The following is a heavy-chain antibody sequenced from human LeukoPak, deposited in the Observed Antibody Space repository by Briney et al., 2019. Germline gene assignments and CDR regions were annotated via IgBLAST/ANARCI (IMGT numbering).Heavy chain of an antibody. Sequence: PSETLSLTCTVSGGSISSGSYYWSWIRQPAGTGLEWIGRIYTSGSTNYNPSLKSRVTMSVDTSKNQFSLKLSSVTAADTAVYYCARDRKYYDFWSGYYTGLYYYMDVWGKGTTVTVSS. CDR1: GGSISSGSYY. CDR3: ARDRKYYDFWSGYYTGLYYYMDV. D-gene: IGHD3-3*01. J-gene: IGHJ6*03. V-gene: IGHV4-61*02. CDR2: IYTSGST.